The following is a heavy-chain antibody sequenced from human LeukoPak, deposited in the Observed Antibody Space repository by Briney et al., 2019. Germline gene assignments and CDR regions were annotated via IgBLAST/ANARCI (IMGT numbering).Heavy chain of an antibody. CDR2: MNHSGRT. D-gene: IGHD6-13*01. CDR3: ARRPRRGYSKPSWAFDI. J-gene: IGHJ3*02. Sequence: TSETLSLTCAVYGGSFSGYYWSWIRQPPGKGLEWIGEMNHSGRTNYNPSRKSRVTISVDTSKNPFSLKLSSVTAADTAVYYCARRPRRGYSKPSWAFDIWDQGTMVTVSS. V-gene: IGHV4-34*01. CDR1: GGSFSGYY.